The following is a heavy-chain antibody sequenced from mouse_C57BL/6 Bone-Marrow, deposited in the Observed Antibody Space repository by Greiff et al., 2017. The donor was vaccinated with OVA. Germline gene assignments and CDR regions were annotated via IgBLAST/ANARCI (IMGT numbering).Heavy chain of an antibody. CDR1: GFTFSDYY. CDR3: ARRPDYYGSSPYAMDY. Sequence: EVQLVESGGGLVQPGGSLKLSCAASGFTFSDYYMYWVRQTPEKRLEWVAYISNGGGSTYYPDTVKGRFTISRDNAKNTLYLQMSRLKSEDTAMYYCARRPDYYGSSPYAMDYWGQGTSVTVSS. CDR2: ISNGGGST. V-gene: IGHV5-12*01. D-gene: IGHD1-1*01. J-gene: IGHJ4*01.